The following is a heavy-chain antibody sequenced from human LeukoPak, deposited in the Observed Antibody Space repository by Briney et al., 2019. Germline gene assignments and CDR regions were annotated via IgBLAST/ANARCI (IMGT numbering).Heavy chain of an antibody. V-gene: IGHV3-21*01. CDR2: ISSGSSYI. Sequence: GGSLRLSCTASGFTFSSYSMTWVRQAPGKGLEWVSSISSGSSYIYYADSVKGRFTISRDNAKNSLYLQMNSLRGEDTAVFYCARDPRPFGCSSTACPRYYFDYWGQGALVTVSS. J-gene: IGHJ4*02. CDR1: GFTFSSYS. D-gene: IGHD2-2*01. CDR3: ARDPRPFGCSSTACPRYYFDY.